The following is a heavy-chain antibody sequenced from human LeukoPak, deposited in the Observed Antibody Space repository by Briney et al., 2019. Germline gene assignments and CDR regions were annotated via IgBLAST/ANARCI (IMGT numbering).Heavy chain of an antibody. Sequence: SETLSLTCTVSGGSISSHYWSRIRQPPGKGLEWIGSIYHSGSTYYNPSLKSRVTISVDTSKNQFSLKLSSVTAADTAVYYCVRTVTTPHWFDPWGQGTLVTVSS. V-gene: IGHV4-59*04. CDR2: IYHSGST. CDR3: VRTVTTPHWFDP. D-gene: IGHD4-11*01. CDR1: GGSISSHY. J-gene: IGHJ5*02.